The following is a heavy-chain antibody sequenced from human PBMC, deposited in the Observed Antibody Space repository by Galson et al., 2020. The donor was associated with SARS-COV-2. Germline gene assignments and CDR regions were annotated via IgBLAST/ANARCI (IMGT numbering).Heavy chain of an antibody. D-gene: IGHD3-3*01. Sequence: SETLSLTCTVSGGSLSRYYWSWIRQPPGKGQAWIGSIYYSGSTNYNPSLKSRVTISVDTSKNQFSLKLSSVTAADTAVYYCARGDEYYDFWSGYSYGMDVWGQGTTVTVSS. V-gene: IGHV4-59*01. J-gene: IGHJ6*02. CDR2: IYYSGST. CDR1: GGSLSRYY. CDR3: ARGDEYYDFWSGYSYGMDV.